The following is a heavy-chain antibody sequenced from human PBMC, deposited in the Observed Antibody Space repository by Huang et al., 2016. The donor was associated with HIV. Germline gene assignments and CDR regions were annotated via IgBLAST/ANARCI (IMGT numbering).Heavy chain of an antibody. J-gene: IGHJ4*02. V-gene: IGHV4-30-4*08. Sequence: QVQLQESGPGLVKPSQTLSLPCPVSGGSISGGGYYWSWIRQPPGKGLEWIGYIYYSGSTYYNPSLKSRVTISIDTSKNQFSLKLSSVTDADTAVYYCARDDSSGYYLALGDWGQGTLVTVSS. CDR2: IYYSGST. CDR3: ARDDSSGYYLALGD. D-gene: IGHD3-22*01. CDR1: GGSISGGGYY.